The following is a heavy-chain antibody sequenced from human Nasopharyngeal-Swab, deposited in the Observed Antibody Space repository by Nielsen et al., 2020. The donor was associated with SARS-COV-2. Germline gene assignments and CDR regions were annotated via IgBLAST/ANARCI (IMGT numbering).Heavy chain of an antibody. V-gene: IGHV3-48*03. CDR3: AGAPSPNSFYYFMDV. CDR2: ISSGTSTI. D-gene: IGHD3-10*01. J-gene: IGHJ6*03. Sequence: GGSLRLSCVASGFTLATYEMNWVRQAPGKGLEWLSYISSGTSTIYYADSVKGRFTISRDKAKNSLYLQMDSLRAEDTAVYYCAGAPSPNSFYYFMDVWGKGTTVTVSS. CDR1: GFTLATYE.